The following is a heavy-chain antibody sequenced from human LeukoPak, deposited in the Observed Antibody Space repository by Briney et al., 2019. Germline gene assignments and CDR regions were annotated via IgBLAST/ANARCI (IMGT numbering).Heavy chain of an antibody. Sequence: PGGSLRLSCAASGFSFSSYSMTWVRQAPGKGLEWVSSISRSSTYIYYADSLKGRFTISRDNAKNSLYLQMNSLRAEDTAVYYCARDGDYHMALDSWGQGTLVTVSS. CDR1: GFSFSSYS. V-gene: IGHV3-21*06. CDR2: ISRSSTYI. CDR3: ARDGDYHMALDS. D-gene: IGHD4-11*01. J-gene: IGHJ4*02.